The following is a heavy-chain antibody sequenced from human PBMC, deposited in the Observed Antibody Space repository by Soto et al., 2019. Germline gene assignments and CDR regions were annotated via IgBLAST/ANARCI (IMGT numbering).Heavy chain of an antibody. J-gene: IGHJ4*02. CDR1: GFTFSKFA. V-gene: IGHV3-30-3*01. CDR2: ISHDGTNK. Sequence: PGGSLRLSCAASGFTFSKFAIHWVRQAPGKGLEWVAVISHDGTNKYYADSVKGRFTISRDNSNNTLYLQMNSLRAEDTAVYYCARNYYGSGSYLGPFGYWGQGTLVTVSS. CDR3: ARNYYGSGSYLGPFGY. D-gene: IGHD3-10*01.